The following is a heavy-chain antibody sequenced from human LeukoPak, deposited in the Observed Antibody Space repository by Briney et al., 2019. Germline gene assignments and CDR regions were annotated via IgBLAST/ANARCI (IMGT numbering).Heavy chain of an antibody. CDR1: GFTFSSYG. V-gene: IGHV3-30*03. Sequence: PGRSLRLSCAAPGFTFSSYGMHWVRQAPGKGLEWVADISYDGSNKYYADSVKGRFTISRDNSKNTLYLQMNSLRAEDTAVYYCAETIAPSIVVVVAAIHPLDYWGQGTLVTVSS. CDR3: AETIAPSIVVVVAAIHPLDY. J-gene: IGHJ4*02. D-gene: IGHD2-15*01. CDR2: ISYDGSNK.